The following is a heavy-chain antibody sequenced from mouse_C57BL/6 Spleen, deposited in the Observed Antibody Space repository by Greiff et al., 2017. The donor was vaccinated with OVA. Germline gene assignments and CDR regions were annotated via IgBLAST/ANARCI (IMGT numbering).Heavy chain of an antibody. Sequence: VQLQQSGAELVKPGASVKISCKASGYAFSSYWMNWVKQRPGKGLEWIGQIYPGDGDTNYNGKFKGKATLTADKSSSTAYMQLSSLTSEDSAVYFCARSKNDYDAMDYWGQGTSVTVSS. CDR1: GYAFSSYW. V-gene: IGHV1-80*01. CDR2: IYPGDGDT. CDR3: ARSKNDYDAMDY. J-gene: IGHJ4*01. D-gene: IGHD2-5*01.